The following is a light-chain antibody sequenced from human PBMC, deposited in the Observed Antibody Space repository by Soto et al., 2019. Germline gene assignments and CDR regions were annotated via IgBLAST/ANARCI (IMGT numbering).Light chain of an antibody. V-gene: IGKV1-39*01. Sequence: DLQMTQSPSSLSASVGDRVTITCRASQSISSYLNWYQQKPGKAPKLLIYAASSLQSGVPSRFSGRGSGTDFTLTISSLQPEDFATYYCQQSYSTLWTFGQGTKVEIK. CDR1: QSISSY. CDR2: AAS. CDR3: QQSYSTLWT. J-gene: IGKJ1*01.